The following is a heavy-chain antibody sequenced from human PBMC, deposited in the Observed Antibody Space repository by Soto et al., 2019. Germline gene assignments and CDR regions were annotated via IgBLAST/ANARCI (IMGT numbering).Heavy chain of an antibody. J-gene: IGHJ4*02. CDR2: TNPNNGDT. CDR1: GYTFSDYY. V-gene: IGHV1-2*02. CDR3: AKVGRANWNFDH. D-gene: IGHD1-20*01. Sequence: GGSVKVSCKASGYTFSDYYMHWVRQAPGQGLEWMGWTNPNNGDTKYAQKFEGRVTVTSDTSTAYMELSRLRSDDTALYYCAKVGRANWNFDHWGQGTLVTVSS.